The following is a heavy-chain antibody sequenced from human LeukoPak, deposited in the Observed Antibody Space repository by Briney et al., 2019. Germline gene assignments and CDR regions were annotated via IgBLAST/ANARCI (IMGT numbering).Heavy chain of an antibody. V-gene: IGHV3-48*03. CDR2: ISSSGSTI. CDR3: ARKGATFDY. D-gene: IGHD1-26*01. Sequence: GGSLRLSCAASGFSFSSHEMIWVRQAPGKGLEWVSYISSSGSTIYYADSVKGRFTISRDNAINSLYLQMNSLRVEDTAVYYCARKGATFDYWGQGTLVTVSS. CDR1: GFSFSSHE. J-gene: IGHJ4*02.